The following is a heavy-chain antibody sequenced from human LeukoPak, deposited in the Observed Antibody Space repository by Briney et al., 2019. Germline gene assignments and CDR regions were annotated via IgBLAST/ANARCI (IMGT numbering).Heavy chain of an antibody. CDR2: IIPIFGTA. J-gene: IGHJ5*02. CDR3: ASSRGGVVPAARFDP. CDR1: GGTFSSYA. V-gene: IGHV1-69*13. D-gene: IGHD2-2*01. Sequence: SVKVSCKASGGTFSSYAISWVRQAPGQGLEWMGGIIPIFGTANYAQKFQGRVTITADESTSTAYMELSSLRSGDTAVYYCASSRGGVVPAARFDPWGQGTLVTASS.